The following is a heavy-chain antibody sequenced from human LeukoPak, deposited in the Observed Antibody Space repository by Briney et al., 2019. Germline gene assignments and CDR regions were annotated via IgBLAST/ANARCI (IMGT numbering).Heavy chain of an antibody. CDR1: GFTFSSNA. V-gene: IGHV3-23*01. Sequence: GGSLRLSCAASGFTFSSNAMSWVRQAPGKGLEWVSAISGSGGSTYYADSVKGRFTISRDNSKNTLYLQMNSLRAEDTAVYYCAKDSGLRFLEWLFDYWGQGTLVTVSS. CDR3: AKDSGLRFLEWLFDY. CDR2: ISGSGGST. J-gene: IGHJ4*02. D-gene: IGHD3-3*01.